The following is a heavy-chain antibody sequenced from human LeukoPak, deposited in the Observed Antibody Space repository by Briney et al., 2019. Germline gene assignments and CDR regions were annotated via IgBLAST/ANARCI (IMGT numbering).Heavy chain of an antibody. CDR2: INWNGGST. V-gene: IGHV3-20*01. Sequence: PGGSLRLSCAASGFTFSSYAMSWVRQAPGKGLEWVSGINWNGGSTGYADSVKGRFTISRDNAKNSLYLQMNSLRAEDTALYHCARVRNGGFDYWGQGTLVTVSS. CDR1: GFTFSSYA. J-gene: IGHJ4*02. D-gene: IGHD1-1*01. CDR3: ARVRNGGFDY.